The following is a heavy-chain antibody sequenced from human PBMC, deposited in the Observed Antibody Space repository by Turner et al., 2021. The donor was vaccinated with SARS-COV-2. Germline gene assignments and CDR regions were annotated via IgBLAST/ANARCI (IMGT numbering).Heavy chain of an antibody. CDR3: ARERWIYCGTSCECWFDP. CDR1: GFTFSSYS. J-gene: IGHJ5*02. Sequence: DVLLVESGGGLVKPGGSMRLSCAASGFTFSSYSMNWVRQSPGKGLEWVSSISSISNDIHNADSVKGRFTISRDNAKNSLYLQMSSLRPEDTAVYYFARERWIYCGTSCECWFDPWGQGTLVTVSS. D-gene: IGHD2-2*01. V-gene: IGHV3-21*01. CDR2: ISSISNDI.